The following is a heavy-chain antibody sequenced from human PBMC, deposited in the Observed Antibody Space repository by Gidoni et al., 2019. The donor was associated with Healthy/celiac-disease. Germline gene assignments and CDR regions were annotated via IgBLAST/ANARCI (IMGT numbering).Heavy chain of an antibody. CDR1: GFTFSSYG. CDR2: ISYERSNK. Sequence: QVQLVESGGGVVQPGRSLRLSCAASGFTFSSYGRHWVRQAPGKGLEWVAVISYERSNKYYADSVKGRFTISRDKSKNTRYLQMNSVRAEDTAVYYGAKDLGPRVGTYYYYGMDVWGQGTTVTVSS. D-gene: IGHD3-16*01. CDR3: AKDLGPRVGTYYYYGMDV. V-gene: IGHV3-30*18. J-gene: IGHJ6*02.